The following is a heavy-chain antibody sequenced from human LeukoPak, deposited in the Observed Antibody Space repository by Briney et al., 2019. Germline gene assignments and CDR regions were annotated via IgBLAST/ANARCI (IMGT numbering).Heavy chain of an antibody. V-gene: IGHV3-30*04. D-gene: IGHD1-26*01. CDR2: ISYDGSNK. CDR1: VYTYSIYA. Sequence: GGPLRLSCAASVYTYSIYATHCAREARDRGVEGGTVISYDGSNKYYADSVKGRFTISRDNSKNTLYLQMNSLRAEDTAVYYCARAAGSYHTYYFDYWGQGTLVTVSS. CDR3: ARAAGSYHTYYFDY. J-gene: IGHJ4*02.